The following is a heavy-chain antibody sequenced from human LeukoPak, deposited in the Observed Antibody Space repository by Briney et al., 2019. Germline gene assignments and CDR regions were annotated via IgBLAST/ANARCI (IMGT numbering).Heavy chain of an antibody. CDR3: ARDGYSSSWRYAFDI. D-gene: IGHD6-13*01. J-gene: IGHJ3*02. CDR2: ISSSSSYI. CDR1: GFTFSSYS. V-gene: IGHV3-21*01. Sequence: GGSLRLSCAASGFTFSSYSMNWVRQAPGKGLEWVSSISSSSSYIYYADSVKGRFTTSRDNAKNSLYLQMSSLRAEDTAVYYCARDGYSSSWRYAFDIWGQGTMVTVSS.